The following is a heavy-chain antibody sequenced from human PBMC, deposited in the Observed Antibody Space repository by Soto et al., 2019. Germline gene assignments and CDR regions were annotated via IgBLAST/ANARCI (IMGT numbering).Heavy chain of an antibody. D-gene: IGHD3-22*01. J-gene: IGHJ4*02. Sequence: PSETLSLTCTVSGGSVRSDSFYWSWIRQPPGKGLEWIAFIYHSGSTNYNPSLNSRVTISVDTSKNRFSLKLTSVTAADTAIYYCARARYDKSGYYAENYPDYCGQGTLVTVSS. V-gene: IGHV4-61*01. CDR2: IYHSGST. CDR1: GGSVRSDSFY. CDR3: ARARYDKSGYYAENYPDY.